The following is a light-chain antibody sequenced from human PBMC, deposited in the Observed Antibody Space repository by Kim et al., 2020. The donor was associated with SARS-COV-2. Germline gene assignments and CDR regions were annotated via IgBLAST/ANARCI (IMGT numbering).Light chain of an antibody. V-gene: IGLV2-14*03. CDR2: DVS. Sequence: GQSITISCTGTSSDVGGYNYVSWYQQHPGKAPKLMIYDVSNRPSGVSNRFSGSKSGNTAPLTISGLQAEDEADYYCSSFTSSNTYVFGTGTKVTVL. J-gene: IGLJ1*01. CDR3: SSFTSSNTYV. CDR1: SSDVGGYNY.